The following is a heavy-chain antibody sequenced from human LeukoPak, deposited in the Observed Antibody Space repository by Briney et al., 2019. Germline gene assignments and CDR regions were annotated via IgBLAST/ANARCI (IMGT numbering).Heavy chain of an antibody. Sequence: KASETLSLTCTVSGGSISSSSYYWGWIRQPPGKGLEWIGSIYYSGSTYYNSSLKSRVTISVDTSKNQFSLKLSSMTAADTAVYYCARRFPAHYFDYWGQGTLVTVSS. CDR1: GGSISSSSYY. CDR3: ARRFPAHYFDY. D-gene: IGHD6-25*01. J-gene: IGHJ4*02. V-gene: IGHV4-39*01. CDR2: IYYSGST.